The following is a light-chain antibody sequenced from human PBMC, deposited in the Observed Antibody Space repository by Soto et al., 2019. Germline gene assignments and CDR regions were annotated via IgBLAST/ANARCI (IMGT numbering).Light chain of an antibody. Sequence: TVLTQSPGTLSLSPGERATLSCRASQSVSSSYLAWYQQKPGQAPRLLIYGASSRATGIPDRFSGSGSGTDFTLTISRLEPEDFAVYYCQQYGSSPRTFGPGTKVDIK. J-gene: IGKJ1*01. CDR3: QQYGSSPRT. CDR1: QSVSSSY. CDR2: GAS. V-gene: IGKV3-20*01.